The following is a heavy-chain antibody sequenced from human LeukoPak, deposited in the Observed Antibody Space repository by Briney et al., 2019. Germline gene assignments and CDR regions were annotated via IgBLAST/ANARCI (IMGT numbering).Heavy chain of an antibody. V-gene: IGHV4-39*01. D-gene: IGHD6-19*01. CDR3: CRSSGWYRHIDY. CDR1: GVSLSSSSYY. J-gene: IGHJ4*02. CDR2: ICYSGST. Sequence: PSETLSLTCTVSGVSLSSSSYYWGWIRQPPGKGLEWIGCICYSGSTYYNPSLKRRVTISVDTSKNQFSLKLSSVTAADTAVYYCCRSSGWYRHIDYWGQGTLVTVSS.